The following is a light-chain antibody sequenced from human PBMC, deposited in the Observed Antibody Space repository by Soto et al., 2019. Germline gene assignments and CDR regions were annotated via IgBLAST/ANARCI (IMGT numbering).Light chain of an antibody. CDR3: QQSYSTPYT. CDR2: AAS. J-gene: IGKJ2*01. Sequence: DIQMTQSPSSLSASVGDRVTITCRASQGISNYVAWYQQKAGKVPKVLIFAASTLQAGVPSRFSGSGSGTEFTLTISGLQPEDVATYYCQQSYSTPYTFGQGTKLEIK. V-gene: IGKV1-27*01. CDR1: QGISNY.